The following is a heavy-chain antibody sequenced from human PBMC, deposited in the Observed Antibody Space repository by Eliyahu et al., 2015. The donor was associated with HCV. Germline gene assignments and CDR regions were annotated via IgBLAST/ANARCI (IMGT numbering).Heavy chain of an antibody. CDR1: VGSXRTSTXY. CDR3: ASRLASSGYSYAS. D-gene: IGHD5-18*01. V-gene: IGHV4-39*07. CDR2: IHYSGSP. J-gene: IGHJ5*02. Sequence: HLQLQESGPGLVKPSETLSLXCAVSVGSXRTSTXYWGWIRQPPGKGLEWIGDIHYSGSPNYNPSLMSRVTISVDVSKNQFSLELSSVTAADTAVYYCASRLASSGYSYASWGQGVLVTVSS.